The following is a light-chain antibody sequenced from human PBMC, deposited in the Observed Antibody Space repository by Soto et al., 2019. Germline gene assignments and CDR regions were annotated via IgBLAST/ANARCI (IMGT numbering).Light chain of an antibody. V-gene: IGKV1-5*03. J-gene: IGKJ1*01. Sequence: DIEMTQAPSTISASVGDRVTITCRASQTINSWLAWYQQKPGKAPKLLIYKASTLESGVPSRFSGSGSGTEFTLTISSLQPDYFATYYCQQYNTYWTFGQGTKVDIK. CDR1: QTINSW. CDR2: KAS. CDR3: QQYNTYWT.